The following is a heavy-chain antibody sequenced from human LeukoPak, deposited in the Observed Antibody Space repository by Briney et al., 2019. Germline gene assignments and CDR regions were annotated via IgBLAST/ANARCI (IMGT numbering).Heavy chain of an antibody. Sequence: GGSLRLSCAASGFALSDYAMSWVRQAPGKGLEWVSVSSARGGNTYYAESVEGRFTISRDNSKDTLYLQMNSLRAEDTAVYYCARITTSYADYWGQGTLVTVSS. J-gene: IGHJ4*02. V-gene: IGHV3-23*01. D-gene: IGHD3-22*01. CDR1: GFALSDYA. CDR2: SSARGGNT. CDR3: ARITTSYADY.